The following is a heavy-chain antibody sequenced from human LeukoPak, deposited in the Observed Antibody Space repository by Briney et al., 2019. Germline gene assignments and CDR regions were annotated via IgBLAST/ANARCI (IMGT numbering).Heavy chain of an antibody. CDR3: ARSRDNVLDY. CDR1: GFIFSRYW. J-gene: IGHJ4*02. D-gene: IGHD1-1*01. V-gene: IGHV3-74*01. CDR2: ISSDGSDA. Sequence: GGSLRLSCAASGFIFSRYWMYWVRQVPGKGLVWVSRISSDGSDASYADSVEGRFAISRDSARNTLYLQMNSLRAEDTAVYYCARSRDNVLDYWGQGSLVTVSS.